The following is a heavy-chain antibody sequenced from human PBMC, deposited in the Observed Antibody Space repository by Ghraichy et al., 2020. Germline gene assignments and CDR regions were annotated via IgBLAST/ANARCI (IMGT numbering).Heavy chain of an antibody. Sequence: SETLSLTCTVSGGSITRPYWWTWVRQSPGKGLEWIGEISHSGSTRYNPSLRSRVTMSVDRSNNLFTLTMTSLTGADTAVYYCAREVEQLGTGWWFDPWGQGTQVTVSA. J-gene: IGHJ5*02. CDR2: ISHSGST. CDR1: GGSITRPYW. CDR3: AREVEQLGTGWWFDP. V-gene: IGHV4-4*02. D-gene: IGHD6-13*01.